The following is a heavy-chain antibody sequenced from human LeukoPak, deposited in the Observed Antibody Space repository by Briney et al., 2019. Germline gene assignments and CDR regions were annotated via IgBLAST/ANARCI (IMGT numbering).Heavy chain of an antibody. CDR1: GYTLTELS. CDR3: ARGGTGGAFDI. CDR2: FDPEDGET. Sequence: ASVKVSCKVSGYTLTELSMHWVRQAPGKGLERMGGFDPEDGETIYAQKFQGRVTMTGDTSTDTAYMELSSLRSDDTAVYYCARGGTGGAFDIWGQGTMVTVSS. J-gene: IGHJ3*02. V-gene: IGHV1-24*01. D-gene: IGHD2-8*02.